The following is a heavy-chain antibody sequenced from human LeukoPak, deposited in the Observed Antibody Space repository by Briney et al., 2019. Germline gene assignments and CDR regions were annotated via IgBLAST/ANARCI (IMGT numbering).Heavy chain of an antibody. Sequence: GGSLRLSCAASGFTFSSYSMNWVRQAPGKGLEWVSSISSSSSYIYYADSVKGRFTISRDNAKNSLYLHMNSLRAEDTAVYYCAELGITMIGGVWGKGTTVTISS. CDR3: AELGITMIGGV. CDR2: ISSSSSYI. CDR1: GFTFSSYS. J-gene: IGHJ6*04. V-gene: IGHV3-21*01. D-gene: IGHD3-10*02.